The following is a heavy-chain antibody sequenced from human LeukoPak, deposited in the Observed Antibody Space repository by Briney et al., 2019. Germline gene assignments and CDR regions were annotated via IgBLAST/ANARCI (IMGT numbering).Heavy chain of an antibody. J-gene: IGHJ6*03. CDR3: ARDRPPLELDPRYYYYYMDV. CDR2: IWYDGSEQ. Sequence: GRSLRLSCAASGFTFSTYAIHWVRQAPGKGLEGVAVIWYDGSEQYYADSVKGRFIISRDNSKSTSDLQMNSLRAEDTAVYYCARDRPPLELDPRYYYYYMDVWGKGTTVTVSS. V-gene: IGHV3-33*01. CDR1: GFTFSTYA. D-gene: IGHD1-7*01.